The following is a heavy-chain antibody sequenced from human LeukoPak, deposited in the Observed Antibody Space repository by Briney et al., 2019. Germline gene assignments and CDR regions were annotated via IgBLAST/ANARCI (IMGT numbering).Heavy chain of an antibody. CDR3: ARAVTDGYSLDFYFDF. CDR2: IYRGGNT. Sequence: GWSLRLSCAAYDFTVASTYMTWLRQAPGKGLKWVSTIYRGGNTFYADSVKGRFTISRDTSKNTLNLDMNSLGVEDTAVYYCARAVTDGYSLDFYFDFWGQGTLVTVSS. V-gene: IGHV3-53*01. D-gene: IGHD5-24*01. J-gene: IGHJ4*02. CDR1: DFTVASTY.